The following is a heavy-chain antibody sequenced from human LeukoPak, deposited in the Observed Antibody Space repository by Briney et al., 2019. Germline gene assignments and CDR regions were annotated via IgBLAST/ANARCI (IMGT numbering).Heavy chain of an antibody. CDR1: DYSFTNYG. CDR2: ISTHEGHT. D-gene: IGHD3-10*01. CDR3: ARRGLDY. V-gene: IGHV1-18*01. Sequence: ASVKVSCKAFDYSFTNYGITWVRQAPGQGLEWMGWISTHEGHTICAQDLQGRVTMTTDTSTTTAYMGLRSLRYDDNAVYYCARRGLDYWGQGTMVTVSS. J-gene: IGHJ4*02.